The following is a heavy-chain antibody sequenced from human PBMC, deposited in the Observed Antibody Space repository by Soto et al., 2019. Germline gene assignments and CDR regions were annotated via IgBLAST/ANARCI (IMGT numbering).Heavy chain of an antibody. Sequence: QVHLQESGPGLVKPSETLSLTCTVSGGSITNHYWSWIRQPAGKELEWIGRAYSTGSTNYKPSLRSRVTMSLDTSQMQFSLQLTSVTASATALYYCARESYSGGVWSFDLWGRGTLVTVSS. CDR3: ARESYSGGVWSFDL. J-gene: IGHJ2*01. D-gene: IGHD6-19*01. V-gene: IGHV4-4*07. CDR1: GGSITNHY. CDR2: AYSTGST.